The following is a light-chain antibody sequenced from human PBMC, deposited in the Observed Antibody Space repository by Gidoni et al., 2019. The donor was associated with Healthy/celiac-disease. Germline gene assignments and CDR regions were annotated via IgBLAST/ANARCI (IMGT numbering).Light chain of an antibody. CDR3: QQRYSTPRSLT. J-gene: IGKJ4*01. CDR1: QSISSY. CDR2: AAS. V-gene: IGKV1-39*01. Sequence: DIQMTQSPSSLSASVGDRVTITCRASQSISSYLNWYQQKPGKAPKLLIYAASSLQSGVPSRFSGSGSGTDFTLTISSLQPEAFATYYCQQRYSTPRSLTFGGGTKVEIK.